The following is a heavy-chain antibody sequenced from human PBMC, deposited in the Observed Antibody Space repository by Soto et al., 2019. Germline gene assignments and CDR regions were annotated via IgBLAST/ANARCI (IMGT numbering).Heavy chain of an antibody. Sequence: SETLSLTCTVSGGSISPYYWSWIRQPPGKGLEWVGYIYYGGSTSYNPSLKSRVTISVDTSKNQFSLRLSSVTAADTAVYYCARSDCCSRYYTDYWGQGTLVIVSS. CDR2: IYYGGST. V-gene: IGHV4-59*08. CDR1: GGSISPYY. CDR3: ARSDCCSRYYTDY. D-gene: IGHD3-3*01. J-gene: IGHJ4*02.